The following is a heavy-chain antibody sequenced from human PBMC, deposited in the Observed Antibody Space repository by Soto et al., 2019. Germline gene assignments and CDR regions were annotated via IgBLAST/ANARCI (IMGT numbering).Heavy chain of an antibody. CDR1: GGTFSSYA. CDR3: ARVPPGSSGWYTGEDYYYYGMDV. Sequence: GASVKVSCKASGGTFSSYAISWVRQAPGQGLEWMGGIIPIFGTANYAQKFQGRVTITADESTSTAYMELSSLRSEDTAVYYCARVPPGSSGWYTGEDYYYYGMDVWGQGTTVTVSS. J-gene: IGHJ6*02. CDR2: IIPIFGTA. V-gene: IGHV1-69*13. D-gene: IGHD6-19*01.